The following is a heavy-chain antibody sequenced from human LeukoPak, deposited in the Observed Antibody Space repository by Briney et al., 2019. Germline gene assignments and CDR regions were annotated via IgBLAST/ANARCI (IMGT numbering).Heavy chain of an antibody. Sequence: PGGSLRLSCAASGFTFSNYAMNWVRQAPGKGLEWVSSISSSSSYIYYADSVKGRFTISRDNAKNSLYLQMNSLRAEDTAVYYCARGTYYDSSGYPLPHFDYWGQGTLVTVSS. J-gene: IGHJ4*02. CDR2: ISSSSSYI. CDR3: ARGTYYDSSGYPLPHFDY. CDR1: GFTFSNYA. D-gene: IGHD3-22*01. V-gene: IGHV3-21*01.